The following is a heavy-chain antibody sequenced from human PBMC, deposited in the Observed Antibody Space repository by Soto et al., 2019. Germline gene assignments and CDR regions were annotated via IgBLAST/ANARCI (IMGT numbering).Heavy chain of an antibody. CDR3: ASGVPYLYYGSGTYIDY. Sequence: QVQLQQWGSGLLKPSETLSLTCAVYGGSFSGYYWNCIRQTPGKGLEWMGELNHSGSTTYNPSLKTRVIMSVDASNKQFSLMLSAVTAAHTAVYRCASGVPYLYYGSGTYIDYCRKGTLVTVSS. V-gene: IGHV4-34*01. CDR1: GGSFSGYY. CDR2: LNHSGST. J-gene: IGHJ4*02. D-gene: IGHD3-10*01.